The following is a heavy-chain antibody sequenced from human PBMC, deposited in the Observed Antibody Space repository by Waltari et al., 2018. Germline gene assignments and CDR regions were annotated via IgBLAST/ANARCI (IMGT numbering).Heavy chain of an antibody. D-gene: IGHD3-22*01. CDR2: INPNSGGT. CDR3: ASSYYYDSSGYWGLDAFDI. J-gene: IGHJ3*02. Sequence: QVQLVQSGAEVKKPGASVKVSCKASGYTFTGYYMHWVRQAPGNGLEWMGRINPNSGGTNYAQKFQGRVTMTRDTSISTAYMELSRLRSDDTAVYYCASSYYYDSSGYWGLDAFDIWGQGTMVTVSS. CDR1: GYTFTGYY. V-gene: IGHV1-2*06.